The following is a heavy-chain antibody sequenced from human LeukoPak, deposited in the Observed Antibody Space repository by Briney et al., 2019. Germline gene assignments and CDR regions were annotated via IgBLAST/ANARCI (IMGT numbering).Heavy chain of an antibody. V-gene: IGHV3-30-3*01. D-gene: IGHD3-3*01. J-gene: IGHJ4*02. Sequence: GGSLRLSCAASGFTFSSYAMHWVRQAPGKGLEWVAVISYDGSNKYYADSVKGRFTISRDNSKNTLYLQMNSLRAEDTAVYYCARGLHDFWSGYLDYWGQGTLVTVSS. CDR1: GFTFSSYA. CDR2: ISYDGSNK. CDR3: ARGLHDFWSGYLDY.